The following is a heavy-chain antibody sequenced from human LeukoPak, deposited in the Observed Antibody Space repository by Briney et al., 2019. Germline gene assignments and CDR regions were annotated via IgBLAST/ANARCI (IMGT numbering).Heavy chain of an antibody. J-gene: IGHJ4*02. Sequence: ASVKVSCKASGGTFSSYAISWVRQAPRQGLEWMGRIIPILGIANYAQKFQGRVTITADKSTSTAYMELSSLRSEDTAVYYCARSPFYYDSLQPFDYWGQGTLVTVSS. V-gene: IGHV1-69*04. D-gene: IGHD3-22*01. CDR3: ARSPFYYDSLQPFDY. CDR1: GGTFSSYA. CDR2: IIPILGIA.